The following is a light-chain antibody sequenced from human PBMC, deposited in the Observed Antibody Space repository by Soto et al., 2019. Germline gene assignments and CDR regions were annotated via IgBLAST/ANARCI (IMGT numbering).Light chain of an antibody. CDR3: QQYNSYPYS. Sequence: DIQVTQSPSTLSASVGDRVTISCRASQNIDSWLAWYQQKPGKAPKLLIYDASSLESGVPSRFSGSGSGTEFTLTISSPQPDDFATYYCQQYNSYPYSFGPGTKVDIK. J-gene: IGKJ3*01. V-gene: IGKV1-5*01. CDR2: DAS. CDR1: QNIDSW.